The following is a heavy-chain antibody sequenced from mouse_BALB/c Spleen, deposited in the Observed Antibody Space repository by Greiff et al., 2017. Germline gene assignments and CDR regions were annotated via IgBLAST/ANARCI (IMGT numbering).Heavy chain of an antibody. J-gene: IGHJ2*01. D-gene: IGHD2-1*01. CDR3: AREVLSTLDY. CDR1: GYSFTGYY. V-gene: IGHV1-26*01. CDR2: INPYNGAT. Sequence: EVQLQQSGPELVKPGASVKISCKASGYSFTGYYMHWVKQSHVKSLEWIGRINPYNGATSYNQNFKDKASLTVDKSSSTAYMELHSLTSEDSAVYYCAREVLSTLDYWGQGTTLTVSS.